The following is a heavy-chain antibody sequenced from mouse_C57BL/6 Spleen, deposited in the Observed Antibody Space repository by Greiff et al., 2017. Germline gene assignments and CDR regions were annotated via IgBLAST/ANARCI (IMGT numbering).Heavy chain of an antibody. D-gene: IGHD1-1*01. V-gene: IGHV1-50*01. CDR1: GYTFTSYW. CDR3: ARGIYYYGSSRYFDV. Sequence: VQLQQPGAELVKPGASVKLSCKASGYTFTSYWMQWVKQRPGQGLEWIGEIDPSDSYTNYNQKFKGKATLTVDTSSSTAYMQLSSLTSEDSAVYYCARGIYYYGSSRYFDVWGTGTTVTVSS. CDR2: IDPSDSYT. J-gene: IGHJ1*03.